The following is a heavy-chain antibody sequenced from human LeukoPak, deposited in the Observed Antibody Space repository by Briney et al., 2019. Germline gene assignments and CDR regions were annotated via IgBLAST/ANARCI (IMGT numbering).Heavy chain of an antibody. Sequence: PSETLSLTCTVSGGSISSYYWSWIRQPPGKGLEWIGYIYYSGSTNYNPSLKSRVTISVDTSKNQFSLKLSSVTAADTAVYYCARWSSGWYSDYWGQGTLVTVSS. CDR1: GGSISSYY. D-gene: IGHD6-19*01. CDR2: IYYSGST. V-gene: IGHV4-59*08. J-gene: IGHJ4*02. CDR3: ARWSSGWYSDY.